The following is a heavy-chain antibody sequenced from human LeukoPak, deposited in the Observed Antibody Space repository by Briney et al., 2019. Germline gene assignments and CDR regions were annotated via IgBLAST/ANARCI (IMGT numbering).Heavy chain of an antibody. CDR1: GGSVSSGSYY. CDR2: IYYRGST. V-gene: IGHV4-61*01. J-gene: IGHJ4*02. D-gene: IGHD4-17*01. Sequence: SETLSLTCTVSGGSVSSGSYYWSWIRQPPGKGLEWIGYIYYRGSTNYNPSLKSRVTISVDTSKNQFSLKLSSVTAADTAIYYCARDYVDYGNDYWGQGILVTVSS. CDR3: ARDYVDYGNDY.